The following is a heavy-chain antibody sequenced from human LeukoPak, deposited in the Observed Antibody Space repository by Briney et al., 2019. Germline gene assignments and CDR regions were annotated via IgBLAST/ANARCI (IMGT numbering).Heavy chain of an antibody. CDR1: GFTFSSYA. CDR2: LSGSGGST. CDR3: AKHYCDSSGYYYD. Sequence: PGGSLRLSCAASGFTFSSYAMSWVRQAPGKGLEWVSVLSGSGGSTYYADSVKGRFTISRDNSKNTLYLQMNSLRAEDTAVYYCAKHYCDSSGYYYDWGQGTLVTVSS. J-gene: IGHJ4*02. V-gene: IGHV3-23*01. D-gene: IGHD3-22*01.